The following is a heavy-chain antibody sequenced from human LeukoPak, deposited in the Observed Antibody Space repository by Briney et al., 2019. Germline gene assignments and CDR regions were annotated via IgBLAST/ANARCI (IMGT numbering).Heavy chain of an antibody. CDR2: IYHSGSS. Sequence: PSETLSLTCTVSGYSISNGYYWDWIRQAPGKGLDWIGSIYHSGSSYSNPSLKSRVILSVDTLKNQFSLKLSSVTAADTAVYYCARDLGQQGFDYWGQGTLVTVSS. D-gene: IGHD6-13*01. CDR3: ARDLGQQGFDY. J-gene: IGHJ4*02. V-gene: IGHV4-38-2*02. CDR1: GYSISNGYY.